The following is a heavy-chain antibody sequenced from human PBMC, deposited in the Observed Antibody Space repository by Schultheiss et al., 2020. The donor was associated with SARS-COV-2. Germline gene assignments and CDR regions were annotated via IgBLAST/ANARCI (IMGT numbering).Heavy chain of an antibody. V-gene: IGHV1-18*01. Sequence: ASVKVSCKASGGTFSSYAISWVRQAPGQGLEWMGWISAYNGNTNYAQKLQGRVTMTTDTSTSTAYMELRSLRSDDTAVYYCAVDWLGWDYWGQGTLVTVSS. D-gene: IGHD3-9*01. J-gene: IGHJ4*02. CDR1: GGTFSSYA. CDR3: AVDWLGWDY. CDR2: ISAYNGNT.